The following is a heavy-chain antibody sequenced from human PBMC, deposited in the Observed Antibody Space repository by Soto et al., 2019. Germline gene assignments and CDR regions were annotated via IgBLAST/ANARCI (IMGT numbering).Heavy chain of an antibody. CDR2: INPNSGGT. CDR3: ARDRIGYCSSTSCYTDYYYGMDV. Sequence: QVQLEQSGAEVKKPGASVKVSCKASGYTFTGYYMHWVRQAPGQGLEWMGWINPNSGGTNYAQKFQGWVTMTRDTSISTAYMELSRLRSDDTAVYYCARDRIGYCSSTSCYTDYYYGMDVWGQGTTVTVSS. J-gene: IGHJ6*02. D-gene: IGHD2-2*02. V-gene: IGHV1-2*04. CDR1: GYTFTGYY.